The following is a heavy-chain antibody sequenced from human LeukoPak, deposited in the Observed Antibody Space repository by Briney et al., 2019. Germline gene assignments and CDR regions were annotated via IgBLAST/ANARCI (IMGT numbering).Heavy chain of an antibody. CDR1: GGSVSTIGYS. Sequence: SSETLSLTCGVSGGSVSTIGYSWSWIRQPPGKGLEWIGYIYQSGSTSYNPSLQSRVTISIDKSKNQFSLKLSSVTAADTAVYYCARCIAARTNWFDPWGQGTLVTVSS. D-gene: IGHD6-6*01. V-gene: IGHV4-30-2*01. J-gene: IGHJ5*02. CDR3: ARCIAARTNWFDP. CDR2: IYQSGST.